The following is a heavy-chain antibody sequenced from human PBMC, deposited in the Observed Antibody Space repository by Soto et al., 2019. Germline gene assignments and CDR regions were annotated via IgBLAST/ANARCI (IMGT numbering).Heavy chain of an antibody. CDR1: GYNFNTYW. CDR2: IYPGDSDT. D-gene: IGHD4-17*01. V-gene: IGHV5-51*01. Sequence: PGESLKISCNGSGYNFNTYWIYWVGQMPGKGLEWMGRIYPGDSDTRYSPSFQGQVIISVDKSNNTAYLQWSSLKASDTAIYFCARRLQRTAVTSNWFDPWGQGTLVTVSS. J-gene: IGHJ5*02. CDR3: ARRLQRTAVTSNWFDP.